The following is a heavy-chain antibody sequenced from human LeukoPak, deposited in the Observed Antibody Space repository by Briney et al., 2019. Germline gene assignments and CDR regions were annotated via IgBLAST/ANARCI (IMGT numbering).Heavy chain of an antibody. J-gene: IGHJ4*02. CDR2: ISGGTT. D-gene: IGHD6-19*01. V-gene: IGHV3-49*03. Sequence: GGSLRLSCTASGFTFCDYLMSWFRQAPGKGLEWIGFISGGTTEYAASVKGRFTISRDDSTSIAYLQMNSLTTEDTAVYYCSRGSGWLSVYWGQGTLVTVSS. CDR1: GFTFCDYL. CDR3: SRGSGWLSVY.